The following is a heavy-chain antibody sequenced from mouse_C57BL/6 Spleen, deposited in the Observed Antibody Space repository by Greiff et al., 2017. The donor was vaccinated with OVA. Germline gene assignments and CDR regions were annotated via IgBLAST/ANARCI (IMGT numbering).Heavy chain of an antibody. J-gene: IGHJ2*01. D-gene: IGHD2-3*01. CDR3: ARAGDGYFDY. Sequence: QVQLQQPGAELVKPGASVKLSCKASGYTFTSYWMQWVKQRPGQGLEWIGEIDPSDSSTNYNQKFKGKATLTVDTASSTAYMQLSSLTSEDSAVYYCARAGDGYFDYWGQGTTLTVSS. CDR1: GYTFTSYW. CDR2: IDPSDSST. V-gene: IGHV1-50*01.